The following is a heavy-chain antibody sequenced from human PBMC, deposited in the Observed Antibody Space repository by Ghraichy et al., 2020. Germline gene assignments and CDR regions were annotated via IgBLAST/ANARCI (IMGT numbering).Heavy chain of an antibody. J-gene: IGHJ6*02. Sequence: LSLTCTVSGASISGHYWNWIRQPAGKGLEWIGRIHSSGSANYNPSLKSRITMSVDTSKNQFSLKLSSVTAADTAVYYCARGRTWGTTNLYGMDVWGQGTTVTVSS. CDR3: ARGRTWGTTNLYGMDV. V-gene: IGHV4-4*07. CDR1: GASISGHY. D-gene: IGHD1-7*01. CDR2: IHSSGSA.